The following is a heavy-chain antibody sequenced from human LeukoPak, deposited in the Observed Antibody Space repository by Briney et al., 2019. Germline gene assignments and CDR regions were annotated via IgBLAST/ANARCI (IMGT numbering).Heavy chain of an antibody. J-gene: IGHJ6*02. CDR2: IKQDGSEK. D-gene: IGHD1-26*01. V-gene: IGHV3-7*01. CDR3: ARGGVGSGSYYVLDYYGMDV. Sequence: GGSLRLSCAASGFTFSSYWMSWVRQAPGKGLEWVANIKQDGSEKYYVDSVKGRFTISRDNAKNSLYLQMNSLRAEDTAVYYCARGGVGSGSYYVLDYYGMDVWGQGTTVTVSS. CDR1: GFTFSSYW.